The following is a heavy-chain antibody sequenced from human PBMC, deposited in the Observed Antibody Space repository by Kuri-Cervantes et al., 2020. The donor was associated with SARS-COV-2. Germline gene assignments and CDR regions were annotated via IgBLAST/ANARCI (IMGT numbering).Heavy chain of an antibody. J-gene: IGHJ3*02. CDR1: GFTFSSYS. CDR2: ISSSSSYI. Sequence: GGSLRLSCAASGFTFSSYSMNWVRQAPGEGLEWVSSISSSSSYIHYADSVKGRFTISRDNAKNSLYLQMNSLRAEDTAVYYCARDRPTRVVLGNAFDIWGQGTMVTVSS. D-gene: IGHD2-2*01. CDR3: ARDRPTRVVLGNAFDI. V-gene: IGHV3-21*01.